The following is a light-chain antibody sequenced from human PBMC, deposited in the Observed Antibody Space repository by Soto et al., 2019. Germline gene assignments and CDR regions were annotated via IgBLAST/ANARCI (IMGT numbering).Light chain of an antibody. J-gene: IGLJ1*01. CDR2: GTT. V-gene: IGLV1-40*01. CDR1: SSNIGAGYD. CDR3: QSYDGTLSGSYV. Sequence: QSVLTQPPSVSGAPGQRFTISCTGSSSNIGAGYDVHWYQQLPGTAPKLVMYGTTNRPSGVPDRFSGSKSGTSASLAITGLQAEDEADYYCQSYDGTLSGSYVFGIETKVTVL.